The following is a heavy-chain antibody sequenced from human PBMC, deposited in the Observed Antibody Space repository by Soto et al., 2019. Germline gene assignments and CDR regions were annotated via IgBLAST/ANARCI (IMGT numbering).Heavy chain of an antibody. CDR3: ARDQGIVVVPAAPGNY. J-gene: IGHJ4*02. D-gene: IGHD2-2*01. Sequence: GASVKVSCKASGYTFTSYGISWVRQAPGQGLEWMGWISAYNGNTNYAQKLQGRVTMTTDTSTSTAYMELRSLRSDDTAVYYCARDQGIVVVPAAPGNYWGQGTLVTVSS. CDR2: ISAYNGNT. CDR1: GYTFTSYG. V-gene: IGHV1-18*01.